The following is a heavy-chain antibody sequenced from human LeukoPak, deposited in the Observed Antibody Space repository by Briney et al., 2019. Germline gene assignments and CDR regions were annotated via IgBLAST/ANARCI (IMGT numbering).Heavy chain of an antibody. D-gene: IGHD6-13*01. V-gene: IGHV3-20*01. CDR1: GFTFSSYS. Sequence: GGSLRLSCAASGFTFSSYSMNWVRQAPGKGLEWVSGINWNGGSTGYADSVKGRFTISRDNAKNSLYLQMNSLRAEDTALYHCARDMNPGSSSPNWFDPWGQGTLVTVSS. J-gene: IGHJ5*02. CDR3: ARDMNPGSSSPNWFDP. CDR2: INWNGGST.